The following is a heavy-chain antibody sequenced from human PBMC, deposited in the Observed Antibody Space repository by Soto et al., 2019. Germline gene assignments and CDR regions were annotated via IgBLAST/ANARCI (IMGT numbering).Heavy chain of an antibody. Sequence: EVQVLESGGGLIQPGASLRLSCAFSGLTFSRYAASWVRQAPGKGLEWVSGIAASGHNTYYADSVEGRFTISRDNSNNNLFLQMHNLRAEDTAVYYCAKAVGEYLYFFNTWGQGILVTVSS. CDR2: IAASGHNT. D-gene: IGHD3-10*01. J-gene: IGHJ5*02. V-gene: IGHV3-23*01. CDR1: GLTFSRYA. CDR3: AKAVGEYLYFFNT.